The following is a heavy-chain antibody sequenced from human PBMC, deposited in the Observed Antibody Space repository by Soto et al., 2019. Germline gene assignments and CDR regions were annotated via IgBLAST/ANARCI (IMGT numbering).Heavy chain of an antibody. Sequence: PGGSLRLSCAASGFTFSSYAMHWVRQAPGKGLEWVAVISYDGSNKYYADSVKGRFTISRDNSKNTLYLQMNSLRAEDTAVYYCARVRHYYGSGYAFDNWGQGTMVTVSS. CDR1: GFTFSSYA. J-gene: IGHJ3*02. CDR3: ARVRHYYGSGYAFDN. D-gene: IGHD3-10*01. V-gene: IGHV3-30-3*01. CDR2: ISYDGSNK.